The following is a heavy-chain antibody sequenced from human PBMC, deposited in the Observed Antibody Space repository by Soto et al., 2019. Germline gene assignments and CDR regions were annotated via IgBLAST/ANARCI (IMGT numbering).Heavy chain of an antibody. J-gene: IGHJ6*02. CDR2: IIPIFGTA. D-gene: IGHD3-3*01. Sequence: ASVKVSCKASGGTFSSYAISWVRQAPGQGLEWMGGIIPIFGTANYAQKFQGRVTITADESTSTAYMELSSLRSEDTAVYYCVRVGPITIFGVVPNYYGMDVWGQGTTVTVSS. V-gene: IGHV1-69*13. CDR3: VRVGPITIFGVVPNYYGMDV. CDR1: GGTFSSYA.